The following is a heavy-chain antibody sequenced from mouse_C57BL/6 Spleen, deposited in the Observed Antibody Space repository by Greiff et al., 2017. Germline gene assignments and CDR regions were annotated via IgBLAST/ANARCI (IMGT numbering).Heavy chain of an antibody. CDR2: ISSGSSTI. J-gene: IGHJ3*01. CDR1: GFTFSDYG. CDR3: ARDPAWFAY. Sequence: EVKLVASGGGLVKPGGSLKLSCAASGFTFSDYGMHWVRQAPEKGLEWVAYISSGSSTIYYADKVKGRFTISRDNAKNTLFLQMTSLRSEDTAMYYCARDPAWFAYWGQGTLVTVSA. V-gene: IGHV5-17*01.